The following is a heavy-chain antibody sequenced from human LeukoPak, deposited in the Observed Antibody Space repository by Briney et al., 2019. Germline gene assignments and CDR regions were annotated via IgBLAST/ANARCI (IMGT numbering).Heavy chain of an antibody. CDR1: GGSISSSNW. CDR2: IYHSGST. V-gene: IGHV4-4*02. J-gene: IGHJ4*02. D-gene: IGHD6-19*01. Sequence: SETLSLTCAVSGGSISSSNWWSWVRQPPGKGLEWIGEIYHSGSTNYNPSLKSRVTISVDKSMNQFSLKMTSVTAADTAVYHCARYIAVAGTFDYWGQGTLVTVSS. CDR3: ARYIAVAGTFDY.